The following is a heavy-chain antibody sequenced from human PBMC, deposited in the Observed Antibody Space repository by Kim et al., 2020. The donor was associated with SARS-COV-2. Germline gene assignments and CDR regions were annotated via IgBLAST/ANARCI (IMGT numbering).Heavy chain of an antibody. D-gene: IGHD3-10*01. CDR3: AGGLGGLGR. V-gene: IGHV6-1*01. J-gene: IGHJ4*02. Sequence: WYNDYAVSVKSRITINPDTSKNQFSLQLNSVTPEDTAVYYCAGGLGGLGRWGQGTLVTVSS. CDR2: WYN.